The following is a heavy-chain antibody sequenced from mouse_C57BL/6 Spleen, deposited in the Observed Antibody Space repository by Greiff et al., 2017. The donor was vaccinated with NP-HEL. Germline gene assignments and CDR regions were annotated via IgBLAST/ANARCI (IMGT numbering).Heavy chain of an antibody. V-gene: IGHV14-4*01. J-gene: IGHJ2*01. Sequence: EVQLQQSGAELVRPGASVKLSCTASGFDIKDYYMHWVKQRPEQGLEWIGWIDPENGDTEYASKFQGKATITADTSSNTAYLQLSSLTSEDTAVYYCTTRRSDYWGQGTTLTVSS. CDR2: IDPENGDT. CDR1: GFDIKDYY. CDR3: TTRRSDY.